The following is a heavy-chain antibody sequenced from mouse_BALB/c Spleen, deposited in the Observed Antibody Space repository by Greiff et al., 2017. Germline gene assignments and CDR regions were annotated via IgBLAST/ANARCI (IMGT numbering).Heavy chain of an antibody. CDR3: ARAYDYDVGFAY. J-gene: IGHJ3*01. CDR1: GFTFSSYA. CDR2: ISSGGST. Sequence: EVMLVESGGGLVKPGGSLKLSCAASGFTFSSYAMSWVRQTPEKRLEWVASISSGGSTYYPDSVKGRFTISRDNARNILYLQMGSLRSEDTAMYYCARAYDYDVGFAYWGQGTLVTVSA. D-gene: IGHD2-4*01. V-gene: IGHV5-6-5*01.